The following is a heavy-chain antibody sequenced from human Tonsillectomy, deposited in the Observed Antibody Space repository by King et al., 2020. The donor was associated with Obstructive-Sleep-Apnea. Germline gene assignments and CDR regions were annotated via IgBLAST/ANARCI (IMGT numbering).Heavy chain of an antibody. CDR1: GFTFDDYA. V-gene: IGHV3-9*01. CDR3: AKDIAVAGMVAFDI. J-gene: IGHJ3*02. Sequence: QLVQSVGGLVQPARSLTLSCAASGFTFDDYAMHWVRQAPGKALEWVSGISWNSGTIGYADSVKGRFTISRDNAKNSLYLQMNSLRAEDTAFYYCAKDIAVAGMVAFDIWGQGTMVTVSS. CDR2: ISWNSGTI. D-gene: IGHD6-19*01.